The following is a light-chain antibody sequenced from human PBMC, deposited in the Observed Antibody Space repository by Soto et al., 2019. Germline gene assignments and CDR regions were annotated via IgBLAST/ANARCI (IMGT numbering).Light chain of an antibody. CDR2: EVS. Sequence: QSALTQPPSASGSPGQSVTISCTGTSNDVGGYNYVSWYQQHPGKAPKLMIYEVSKRPSGVPDRFSGSKSGNTASLTVSGLQAEDEADYYCATWDDSLNGPVFGGGTKLTVL. V-gene: IGLV2-8*01. CDR3: ATWDDSLNGPV. CDR1: SNDVGGYNY. J-gene: IGLJ3*02.